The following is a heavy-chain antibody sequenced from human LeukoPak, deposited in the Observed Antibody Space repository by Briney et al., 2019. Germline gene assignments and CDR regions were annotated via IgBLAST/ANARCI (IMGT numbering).Heavy chain of an antibody. J-gene: IGHJ5*02. CDR2: IGYDGSHE. CDR3: ARGSRELDL. Sequence: PGGSLRLSCAASGLSLSTFGMHWVRQAPGKGLEWVAGIGYDGSHESEAESVKGRFTISRDNSRNSVYLQMNSLRVDDTAVYYCARGSRELDLWGQGTLVIVSS. V-gene: IGHV3-33*01. D-gene: IGHD1-7*01. CDR1: GLSLSTFG.